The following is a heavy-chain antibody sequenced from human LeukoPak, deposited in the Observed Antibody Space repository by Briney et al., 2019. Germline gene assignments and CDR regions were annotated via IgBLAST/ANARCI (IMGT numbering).Heavy chain of an antibody. CDR1: GFTFSSYS. CDR2: MQHDGIDK. CDR3: ARDQGTGTTYFRGAGGLGAFDI. Sequence: GGSLRLSCATSGFTFSSYSMNWVRQAPGKGLEWVAFMQHDGIDKFYADSVKGRFTISRDNSKNTLYLQMNSLRAEDTAVYYCARDQGTGTTYFRGAGGLGAFDIWGQGTMVTVSS. V-gene: IGHV3-30*02. D-gene: IGHD1-7*01. J-gene: IGHJ3*02.